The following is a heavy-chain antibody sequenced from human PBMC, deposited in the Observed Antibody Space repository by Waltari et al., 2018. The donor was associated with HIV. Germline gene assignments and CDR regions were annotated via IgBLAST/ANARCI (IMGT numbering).Heavy chain of an antibody. D-gene: IGHD3-16*02. CDR3: ASEGIMITFGGVIAYDY. CDR1: GYTFTSYG. J-gene: IGHJ4*02. CDR2: ISVYNGNT. V-gene: IGHV1-18*01. Sequence: QVHLVQSGAEVKKPGASVKVSCKASGYTFTSYGISWVHQAPGPGLEWMGWISVYNGNTNYAQKLQGRVTMTTDTSTSTAYMELRSLRSDDTAVYYCASEGIMITFGGVIAYDYWGQGTLVTVSS.